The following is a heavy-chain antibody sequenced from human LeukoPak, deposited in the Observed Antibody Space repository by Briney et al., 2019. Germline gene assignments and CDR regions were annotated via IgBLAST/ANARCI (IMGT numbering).Heavy chain of an antibody. D-gene: IGHD3-22*01. CDR2: INHSGST. J-gene: IGHJ5*02. CDR3: ARERPYYDSSGYYYLGWFDP. V-gene: IGHV4-34*01. CDR1: GGSFSGYY. Sequence: SETLSLTCAVYGGSFSGYYWSWIRQPPGKGLEWIGEINHSGSTNYNPSLKSRVTISVDTSKNQFSLKLSSVTAADTAVYYWARERPYYDSSGYYYLGWFDPWGQGTLVTVSS.